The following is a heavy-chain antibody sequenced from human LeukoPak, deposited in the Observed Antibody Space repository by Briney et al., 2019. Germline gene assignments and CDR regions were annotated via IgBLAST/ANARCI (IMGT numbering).Heavy chain of an antibody. CDR1: GGSISSYY. V-gene: IGHV4-59*01. D-gene: IGHD6-19*01. CDR3: AGGVRWLERYYYGMDV. J-gene: IGHJ6*02. CDR2: IYYSGST. Sequence: SETLSLTCTVSGGSISSYYWSWIRQPPGKGLEWIGYIYYSGSTNYNPSLKSRVTISVDTSKNQFSLKLSSVTAADTAVYYRAGGVRWLERYYYGMDVWGQGTTVTVSS.